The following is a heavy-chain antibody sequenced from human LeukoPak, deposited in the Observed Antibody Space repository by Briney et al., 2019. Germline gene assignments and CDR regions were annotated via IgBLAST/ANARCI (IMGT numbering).Heavy chain of an antibody. Sequence: PGGSLRLSCAASGFTFSSYGMHWVRQAPGKGLEWVAVIWYDGSNKYYADSVKGRFTISRDNSKNTLYLQMNSLRAEDTAVYYCAKGSRSGWSSRGLFDYWGQGTLVTVSS. V-gene: IGHV3-33*06. D-gene: IGHD6-19*01. CDR2: IWYDGSNK. J-gene: IGHJ4*02. CDR3: AKGSRSGWSSRGLFDY. CDR1: GFTFSSYG.